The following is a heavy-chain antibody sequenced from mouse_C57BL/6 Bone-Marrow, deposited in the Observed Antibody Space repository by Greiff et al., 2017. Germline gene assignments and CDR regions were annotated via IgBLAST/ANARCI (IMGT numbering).Heavy chain of an antibody. V-gene: IGHV1-52*01. CDR2: IDPSDSET. J-gene: IGHJ1*03. CDR1: GYTFTSYW. D-gene: IGHD1-1*01. Sequence: QVQLQQPGAELVRPGSSVKLSCKASGYTFTSYWMHWVKQRPIQGLEWIGNIDPSDSETHYNQKFKDKATLTVDKSSSKAYMQLSSLTSDDSAVYYCARIYYGSIYWYFDFWGTGTTVTVSS. CDR3: ARIYYGSIYWYFDF.